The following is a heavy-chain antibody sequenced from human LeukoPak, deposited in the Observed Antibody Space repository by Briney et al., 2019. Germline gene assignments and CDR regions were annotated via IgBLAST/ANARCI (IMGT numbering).Heavy chain of an antibody. CDR2: IGSSGTTR. CDR3: ALLAVASDFDY. CDR1: GFPFSIYE. V-gene: IGHV3-48*03. Sequence: GGSLRLSCAVSGFPFSIYEMSWVRQAPGKGLEWVSNIGSSGTTRYYADSVKGRFSISRDNAKNSLYLQMNSLRVEDTGVYYCALLAVASDFDYWGQGALVTVSS. J-gene: IGHJ4*02. D-gene: IGHD6-19*01.